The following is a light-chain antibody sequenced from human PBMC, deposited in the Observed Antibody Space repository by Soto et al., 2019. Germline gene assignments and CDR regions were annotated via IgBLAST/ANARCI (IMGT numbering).Light chain of an antibody. J-gene: IGKJ1*01. CDR1: QGIRDD. CDR3: LQDYNYPWT. CDR2: SAS. Sequence: AIQMTQSPSSLSASVGDRVTITCRASQGIRDDLGWYQQKPGKAPKLLIYSASSLQSWVPSRFSGSGSGTDFTLTISSLQPEDFATYYCLQDYNYPWTFGQGTKVDIK. V-gene: IGKV1-6*01.